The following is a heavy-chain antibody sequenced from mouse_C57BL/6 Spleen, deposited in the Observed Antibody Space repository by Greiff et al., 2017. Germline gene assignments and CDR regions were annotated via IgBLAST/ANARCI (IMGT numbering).Heavy chain of an antibody. Sequence: EVKLMESGPGLVKPSQSLSLTCSVTGYSITSGYYWNWIRQFPGNKLEWMGYISYDGSNNYTPSIKNRISITRDTSKNQFFLKLNSVTTEDTATYYCASYYYGSRYAMDYWGQGTSVTVSS. CDR3: ASYYYGSRYAMDY. J-gene: IGHJ4*01. CDR2: ISYDGSN. D-gene: IGHD1-1*01. V-gene: IGHV3-6*01. CDR1: GYSITSGYY.